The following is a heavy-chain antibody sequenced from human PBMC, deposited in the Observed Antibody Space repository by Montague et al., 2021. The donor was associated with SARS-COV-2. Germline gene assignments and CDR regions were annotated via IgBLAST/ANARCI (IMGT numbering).Heavy chain of an antibody. CDR3: ANDVPTLTDPYFDS. CDR2: ISYDGNNK. J-gene: IGHJ4*02. Sequence: SLRLSCAASGFNFNNYAMNWVRQAPGKGLEWVSFISYDGNNKNYVDSVKGRFTISRDNAKNTLYLQMDRLRAEDTAVYYCANDVPTLTDPYFDSRGQGTLVTVSS. V-gene: IGHV3-30*18. CDR1: GFNFNNYA. D-gene: IGHD2/OR15-2a*01.